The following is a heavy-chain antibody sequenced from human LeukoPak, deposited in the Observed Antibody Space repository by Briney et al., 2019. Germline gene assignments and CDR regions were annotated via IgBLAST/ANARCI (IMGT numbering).Heavy chain of an antibody. D-gene: IGHD6-13*01. CDR1: GFTFSSYG. CDR2: ISYDGSNK. CDR3: AKDRDSSSWLSSLDGMDV. Sequence: GGSLRLSCAASGFTFSSYGMHWVRQAPGKGLEWVAVISYDGSNKYYADSVKGRFTISRDNSKNTLYLQMNSLRAEDTAVYYCAKDRDSSSWLSSLDGMDVWGQGTTVTVSS. V-gene: IGHV3-30*18. J-gene: IGHJ6*02.